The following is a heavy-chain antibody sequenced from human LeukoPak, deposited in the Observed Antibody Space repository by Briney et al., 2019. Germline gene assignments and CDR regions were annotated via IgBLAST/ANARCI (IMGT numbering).Heavy chain of an antibody. CDR2: IYYSGST. V-gene: IGHV4-59*01. J-gene: IGHJ4*02. CDR3: ARVRIAAAGTNFDY. CDR1: GGSISSYY. Sequence: ETPCLTCTVSGGSISSYYWSWIRQPPGKGLEWIGYIYYSGSTNYNPSLKSRVTISVDTSKNQFSLKLSSVTAADMAVYYCARVRIAAAGTNFDYWGQGTLGSVSS. D-gene: IGHD6-13*01.